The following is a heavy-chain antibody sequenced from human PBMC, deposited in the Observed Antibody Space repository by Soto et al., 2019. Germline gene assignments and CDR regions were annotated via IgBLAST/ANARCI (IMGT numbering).Heavy chain of an antibody. CDR1: GGTFSGYA. D-gene: IGHD6-13*01. CDR3: AREAYSSSWNHVDASGDY. Sequence: QVQLVQSGAEVKKPGSSAKVSCKASGGTFSGYAISWVRQAPGQGLEWMGGIIPIFGTANYAQKFQGRVTITADESTSTAYMELSSLRSEDTAVYYCAREAYSSSWNHVDASGDYWGQGTLVTVSS. V-gene: IGHV1-69*01. J-gene: IGHJ4*02. CDR2: IIPIFGTA.